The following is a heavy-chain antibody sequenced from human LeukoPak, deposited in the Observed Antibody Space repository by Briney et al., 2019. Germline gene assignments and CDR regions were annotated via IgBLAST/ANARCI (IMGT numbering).Heavy chain of an antibody. CDR2: INPSGGST. D-gene: IGHD2-15*01. V-gene: IGHV1-46*01. Sequence: GASVKVSCKASGYTLTSYYMHWVRQAPGQGLEWMGIINPSGGSTSYAQKFQGRVTITADKSTSTAYMELSSLRSEDTAVYYCARLTTPGDYWGQGTLVTVSS. CDR3: ARLTTPGDY. CDR1: GYTLTSYY. J-gene: IGHJ4*02.